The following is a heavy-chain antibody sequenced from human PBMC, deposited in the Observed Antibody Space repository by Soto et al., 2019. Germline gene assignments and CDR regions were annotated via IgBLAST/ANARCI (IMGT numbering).Heavy chain of an antibody. V-gene: IGHV4-4*07. D-gene: IGHD3-10*01. CDR1: GGAINSYW. CDR2: VYSSGTT. Sequence: SETLSLTCSVSGGAINSYWWSWIRQPAGKGLEWIGRVYSSGTTDYNPSLNSRATLSVETSKNQFSLKLSSVTAADTAVYYCARDIGSYAYGEGYWGQGIQVTVSS. J-gene: IGHJ4*02. CDR3: ARDIGSYAYGEGY.